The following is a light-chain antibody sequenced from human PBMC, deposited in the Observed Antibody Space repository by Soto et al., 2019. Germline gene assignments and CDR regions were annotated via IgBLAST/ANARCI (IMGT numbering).Light chain of an antibody. Sequence: DIQMTQSPSSLSASVGDRVTLTCRASQGITDRLTWFQQKPGKAPKSLIYDASTLQYGVPSRFSGGGSGTDFTLTISSLQPEDSATYYCQQYGNYPYTFGLGTKLEIK. CDR2: DAS. V-gene: IGKV1-16*01. CDR1: QGITDR. CDR3: QQYGNYPYT. J-gene: IGKJ2*01.